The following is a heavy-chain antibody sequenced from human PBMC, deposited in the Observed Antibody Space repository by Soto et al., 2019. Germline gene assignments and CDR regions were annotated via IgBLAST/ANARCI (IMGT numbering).Heavy chain of an antibody. CDR2: IYRGGST. CDR3: ARDFLYFYGMDX. J-gene: IGHJ6*02. Sequence: GGSLRLSFAASGFTVSSNYMSWVRQAPGKGLEWVSVIYRGGSTYYADSVKGRFHISRDNSKNTLYLQMNSLRAEDTAVYYCARDFLYFYGMDXWGQGTTVTVS. CDR1: GFTVSSNY. V-gene: IGHV3-53*01.